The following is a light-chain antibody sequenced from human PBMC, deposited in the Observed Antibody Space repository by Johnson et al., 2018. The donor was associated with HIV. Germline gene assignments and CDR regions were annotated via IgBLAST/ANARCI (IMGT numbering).Light chain of an antibody. CDR3: GTWDSSLSAPRV. J-gene: IGLJ1*01. CDR1: SSNIGNNY. V-gene: IGLV1-51*01. Sequence: QSVLTQPPSVSAAPGQKVTISCSGSSSNIGNNYVYWYQQFPGTAPKLLIYDNNKRPSGIPDRFSRSKSGTSATLDITGLQTGDEADYYCGTWDSSLSAPRVFGTGTKVTVL. CDR2: DNN.